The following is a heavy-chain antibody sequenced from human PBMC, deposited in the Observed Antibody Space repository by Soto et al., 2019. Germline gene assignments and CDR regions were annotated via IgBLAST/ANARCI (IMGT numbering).Heavy chain of an antibody. CDR2: ISGSGGNT. D-gene: IGHD3-10*01. CDR3: AKDRNDVDYHGSGSYSY. CDR1: GFTFSSYA. V-gene: IGHV3-23*01. J-gene: IGHJ4*02. Sequence: PGGSLRLSCAASGFTFSSYAMTWVRQAPGKGLGWVSGISGSGGNTYYADPVKGRFTISRDNSKNTLYLQMNSLRAEDTALYYCAKDRNDVDYHGSGSYSYWGQGTLVTVSS.